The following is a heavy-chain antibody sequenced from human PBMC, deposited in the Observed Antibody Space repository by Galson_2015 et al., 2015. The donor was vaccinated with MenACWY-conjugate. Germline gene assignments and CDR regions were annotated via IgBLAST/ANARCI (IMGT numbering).Heavy chain of an antibody. J-gene: IGHJ3*02. CDR2: IKKDESKK. CDR3: ARHNSPYTTYDGSAFYYDAFDI. Sequence: SLRLSCAASGFTFSNYWMTWLRQAPGKGLEWVANIKKDESKKYYVDSVKGRFTVSRDNAKNSLYLQMNSLRAEDTAVYYCARHNSPYTTYDGSAFYYDAFDIWGQGTMVTVSS. CDR1: GFTFSNYW. V-gene: IGHV3-7*05. D-gene: IGHD3-22*01.